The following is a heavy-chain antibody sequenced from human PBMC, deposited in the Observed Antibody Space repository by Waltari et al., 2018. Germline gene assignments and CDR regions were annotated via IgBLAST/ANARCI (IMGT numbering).Heavy chain of an antibody. CDR1: GGSFSGYY. J-gene: IGHJ4*02. V-gene: IGHV4-34*01. CDR2: INHSGST. CDR3: ARGLASGWYGGDY. Sequence: QVQLQQWGAGLLKPSETLSLTCAVYGGSFSGYYWSWIRQPPGKGLEWIGEINHSGSTNYTPSLKSRVTISVDTSKNQFSLKLSSVTAADTAVYYCARGLASGWYGGDYWGQGTLVTVSS. D-gene: IGHD6-19*01.